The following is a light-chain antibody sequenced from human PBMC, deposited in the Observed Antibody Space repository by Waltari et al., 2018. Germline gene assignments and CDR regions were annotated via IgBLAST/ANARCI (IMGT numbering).Light chain of an antibody. CDR1: QSVLYSSNNKNY. Sequence: DIVVPQSPDSLAVSLGERATINCKSTQSVLYSSNNKNYLAWYQQKPGQPPKLLIYWASTRESGVPDRFSGSGSGTDFTLTISSLQAEDVAVYYCQQYYSTIFTFGPGTKVDI. J-gene: IGKJ3*01. CDR3: QQYYSTIFT. V-gene: IGKV4-1*01. CDR2: WAS.